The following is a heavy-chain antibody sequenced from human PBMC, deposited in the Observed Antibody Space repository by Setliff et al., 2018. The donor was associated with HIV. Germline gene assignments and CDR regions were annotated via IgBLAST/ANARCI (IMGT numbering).Heavy chain of an antibody. CDR3: ARARTDHYDRGRRSHYYIDV. J-gene: IGHJ6*03. D-gene: IGHD3-22*01. CDR2: MNPGSRNT. CDR1: GYTFTKYG. Sequence: ASVKVSCKTSGYTFTKYGITWVRQAPGQGLEWMGWMNPGSRNTGYAQRLEGGVTMTWDTSISTAYMELNNVKFEDTAVYYCARARTDHYDRGRRSHYYIDVWARGATVTVSS. V-gene: IGHV1-8*01.